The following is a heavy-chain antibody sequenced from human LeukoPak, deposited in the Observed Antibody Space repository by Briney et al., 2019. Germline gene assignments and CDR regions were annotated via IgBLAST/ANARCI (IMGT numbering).Heavy chain of an antibody. D-gene: IGHD2-2*01. V-gene: IGHV5-10-1*01. J-gene: IGHJ6*02. Sequence: GESLKISCKGPGYSFTSYWISWVRQMPGKGLEWMGRIDPSDSYTNYSPSFQGHVTISADKSISTAYLQWSSLKASDTAMYYCARLRVVVVPAAPYYYYGMDVWGQGTTVTVSS. CDR3: ARLRVVVVPAAPYYYYGMDV. CDR1: GYSFTSYW. CDR2: IDPSDSYT.